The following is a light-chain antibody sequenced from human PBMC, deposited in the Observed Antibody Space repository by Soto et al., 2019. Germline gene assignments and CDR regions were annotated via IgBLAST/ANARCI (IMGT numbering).Light chain of an antibody. J-gene: IGKJ2*03. CDR3: QQSSSTQYS. Sequence: DIQMTQSPSSLSASVGDRVTITCRASKNIRNYLNWYQQTPGKAPKLLIYAAYSLQSGVPSRFSGSGSGTDFTLTISSLQPEDSTTYHCQQSSSTQYSFGQGTKLEIK. CDR2: AAY. V-gene: IGKV1-39*01. CDR1: KNIRNY.